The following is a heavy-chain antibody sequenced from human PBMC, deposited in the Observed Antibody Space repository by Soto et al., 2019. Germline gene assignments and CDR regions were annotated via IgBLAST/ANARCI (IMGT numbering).Heavy chain of an antibody. Sequence: EVQLVEAGGGLVKPGESLRLSCVASGFTFNNAWMSWVRQAPGKGLEWVGRIKSKGNGGTTDYAAPVRGRFTISRDDTKDMLYLQMNSLKTEGTAVYYNITDWSDLWGRGTLVTVSS. CDR3: ITDWSDL. CDR1: GFTFNNAW. J-gene: IGHJ2*01. CDR2: IKSKGNGGTT. V-gene: IGHV3-15*01. D-gene: IGHD3-3*01.